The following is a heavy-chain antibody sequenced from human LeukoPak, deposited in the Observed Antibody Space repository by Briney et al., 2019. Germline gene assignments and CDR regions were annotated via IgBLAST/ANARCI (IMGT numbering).Heavy chain of an antibody. CDR3: ARGSGRVVGGFAFDY. Sequence: PSETLSLTCAVSGGSISTYYWTWIRQPPGRGLEWIGYIYYSGGTNYNPSIKSRVTISIDTYKNQFSLKLSSVTAADTAVYYCARGSGRVVGGFAFDYWGQGTLVTVSS. CDR1: GGSISTYY. CDR2: IYYSGGT. J-gene: IGHJ4*02. D-gene: IGHD2-15*01. V-gene: IGHV4-59*01.